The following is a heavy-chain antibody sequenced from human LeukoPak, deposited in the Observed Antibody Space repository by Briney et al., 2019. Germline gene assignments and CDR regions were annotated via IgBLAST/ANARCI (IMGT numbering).Heavy chain of an antibody. CDR3: AKEGREFDSTGSRYFYYYMDV. V-gene: IGHV4-39*07. CDR2: IYYSGST. CDR1: GGSISSSSYY. D-gene: IGHD1-14*01. Sequence: PSETLSLTCTVSGGSISSSSYYWGWIRQPPGKGLEWIGSIYYSGSTYYNPSLKSRVTISVDTSKNQFSLKLSSVTAADTAVYYCAKEGREFDSTGSRYFYYYMDVWGKGTTVTVSS. J-gene: IGHJ6*03.